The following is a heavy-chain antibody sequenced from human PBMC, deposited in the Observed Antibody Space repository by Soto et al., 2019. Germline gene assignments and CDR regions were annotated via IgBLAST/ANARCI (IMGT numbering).Heavy chain of an antibody. Sequence: QLQLQESGPGLVKPSETLSLTCTVSGDSISSSSYYWGWIRQLPGKGLEWIGSIYYSGSTYYNPSLKSRVTISVDTSKNQFSLKLSSVTAADTAVYYCARRIAAAGKNAFDIWGQGTMVTVSS. V-gene: IGHV4-39*01. J-gene: IGHJ3*02. CDR2: IYYSGST. D-gene: IGHD6-13*01. CDR3: ARRIAAAGKNAFDI. CDR1: GDSISSSSYY.